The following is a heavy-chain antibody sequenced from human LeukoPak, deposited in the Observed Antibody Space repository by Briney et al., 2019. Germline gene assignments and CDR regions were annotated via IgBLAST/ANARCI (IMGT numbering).Heavy chain of an antibody. D-gene: IGHD6-19*01. J-gene: IGHJ4*02. CDR3: AKDNRRHYTSGPNPDSLH. V-gene: IGHV3-9*01. Sequence: GGSLRLSCAGYGFIFNNYAMHWVRQPQGKGLEWVSGISWNRGRIDYADSVKGRFTISRDNAKNSLYLQMNSLRVEDTAFYYCAKDNRRHYTSGPNPDSLHWGQGALVTVSS. CDR1: GFIFNNYA. CDR2: ISWNRGRI.